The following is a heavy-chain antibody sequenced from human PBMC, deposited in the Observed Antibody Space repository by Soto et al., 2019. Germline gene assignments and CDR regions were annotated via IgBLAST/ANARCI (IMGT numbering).Heavy chain of an antibody. V-gene: IGHV3-11*01. CDR2: ISSSGYTV. CDR1: GFTFSGYY. J-gene: IGHJ5*02. CDR3: ARVSSYCFDR. D-gene: IGHD1-26*01. Sequence: GGSLRLSCAASGFTFSGYYMSWIRQAPGKGLECISYISSSGYTVNYADSVKGRFTVSRDNAKNSLYLQMNSLRAEDTAVHYCARVSSYCFDRWGQGTLVTVSS.